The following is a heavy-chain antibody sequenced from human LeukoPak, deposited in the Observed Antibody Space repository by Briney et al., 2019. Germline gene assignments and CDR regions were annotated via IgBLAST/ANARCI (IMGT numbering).Heavy chain of an antibody. Sequence: ASVKVSCKASGYTFTGYYMPWVRQAPGQGLEWMGWINPNSGGTNYAQKFQGRVTMTRDTSISTAYMELSRLRSDETAVYYCARGQRRVVVVPAAIGFGDYWGQGTLVTVSS. V-gene: IGHV1-2*02. CDR2: INPNSGGT. D-gene: IGHD2-2*02. J-gene: IGHJ4*02. CDR3: ARGQRRVVVVPAAIGFGDY. CDR1: GYTFTGYY.